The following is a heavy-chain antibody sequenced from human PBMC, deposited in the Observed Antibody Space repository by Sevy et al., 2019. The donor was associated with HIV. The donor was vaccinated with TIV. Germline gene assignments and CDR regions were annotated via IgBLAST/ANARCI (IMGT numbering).Heavy chain of an antibody. Sequence: SETLSLTCAVYGGSFSGFFWTWIRQSPEKGLEWIGEIHHGGNTNHNSSLSSRVNISLDRSKMQFSLPLNSITAADTGLYYGARLHTLLTPTAMPKGGWFDPWGQGTLVTVSS. J-gene: IGHJ5*02. CDR2: IHHGGNT. V-gene: IGHV4-34*01. CDR3: ARLHTLLTPTAMPKGGWFDP. D-gene: IGHD2-2*01. CDR1: GGSFSGFF.